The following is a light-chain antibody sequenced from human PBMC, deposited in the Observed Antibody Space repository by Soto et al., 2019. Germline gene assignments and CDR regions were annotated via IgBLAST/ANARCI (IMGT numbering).Light chain of an antibody. CDR3: SAYTSSSTSVV. V-gene: IGLV2-14*01. CDR1: SSDVGTYNY. J-gene: IGLJ2*01. CDR2: DVS. Sequence: QSALTQPASVSGSPGQSITISCTGTSSDVGTYNYVSWYQQHPGKAPKLMIYDVSYRPSGVYDRFSGSKSGNTASLTISGLQAEDEAEYYCSAYTSSSTSVVFGGGTKLTVL.